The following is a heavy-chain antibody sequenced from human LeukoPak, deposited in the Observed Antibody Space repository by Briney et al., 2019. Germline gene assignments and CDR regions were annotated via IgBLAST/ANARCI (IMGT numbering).Heavy chain of an antibody. CDR1: GFTFTTYY. Sequence: ASVKVSCMASGFTFTTYYMHWVRQAPGQGREWMGIIKPNVGRTPYAERFQDRVTMTRATSTSTVYLELSSLRSEDTAVYYCAREFGPFALDHWGQGTLVTVSS. J-gene: IGHJ4*02. D-gene: IGHD3-10*01. CDR2: IKPNVGRT. V-gene: IGHV1-46*01. CDR3: AREFGPFALDH.